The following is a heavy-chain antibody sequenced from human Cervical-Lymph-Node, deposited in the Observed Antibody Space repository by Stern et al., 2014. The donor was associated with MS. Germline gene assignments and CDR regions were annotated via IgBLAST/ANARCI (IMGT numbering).Heavy chain of an antibody. CDR1: GFTFSSYG. CDR2: ISFDGSNQ. J-gene: IGHJ5*01. Sequence: VQLVESGGGVVQPGRSLRLSCAASGFTFSSYGMHWVRQAPGKGLEWVAIISFDGSNQSYADSVKGRFTISRDNSKNTLYLQMNSLRAEDTAVYYCAKDGCSSTSCYIEEYWFDSWGQGTLVTVSS. CDR3: AKDGCSSTSCYIEEYWFDS. D-gene: IGHD2-2*02. V-gene: IGHV3-30*18.